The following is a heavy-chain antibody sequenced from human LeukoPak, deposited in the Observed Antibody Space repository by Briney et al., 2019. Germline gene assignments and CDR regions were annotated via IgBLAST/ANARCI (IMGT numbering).Heavy chain of an antibody. V-gene: IGHV4-39*01. J-gene: IGHJ4*02. CDR2: IYYSGST. CDR1: GGSISSSSYY. D-gene: IGHD2-2*01. Sequence: SETLSLTCTVSGGSISSSSYYWGWIRQPPGKGLEWIGSIYYSGSTYYNPSLKSRVTISVDTSKNQFSLKLSSVTAADTAVYYCARHLHCSSTSCLVYFDYWGQGTLVTASS. CDR3: ARHLHCSSTSCLVYFDY.